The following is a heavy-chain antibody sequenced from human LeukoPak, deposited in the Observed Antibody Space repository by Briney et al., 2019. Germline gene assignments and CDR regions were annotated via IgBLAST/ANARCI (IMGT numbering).Heavy chain of an antibody. CDR3: ARENDRSGYSDDY. D-gene: IGHD3-22*01. CDR1: GGTFSSYA. V-gene: IGHV1-69*13. Sequence: SVKVSCKASGGTFSSYAISWVRQAPGQGLEWMGGIIPIFGTANYAQKFQGRVTITADESTSTAYMELSSLRSEDTAVYYCARENDRSGYSDDYWGQGTLVTVSS. CDR2: IIPIFGTA. J-gene: IGHJ4*02.